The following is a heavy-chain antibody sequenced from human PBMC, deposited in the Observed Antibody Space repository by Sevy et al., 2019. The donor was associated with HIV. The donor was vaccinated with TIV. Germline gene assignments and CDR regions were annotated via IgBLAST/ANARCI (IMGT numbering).Heavy chain of an antibody. V-gene: IGHV4-34*01. CDR3: ARHCSGTSCSHAFDI. CDR2: INHSGGT. Sequence: SETLSLTCAVYGGSFSGYYWSWIRQPPGKGPEWIGEINHSGGTNYNPSLKSRVTISVDTSKNQFSLKLSSVTAADTAVYYCARHCSGTSCSHAFDIWGQGTMVTVSS. CDR1: GGSFSGYY. D-gene: IGHD2-2*01. J-gene: IGHJ3*02.